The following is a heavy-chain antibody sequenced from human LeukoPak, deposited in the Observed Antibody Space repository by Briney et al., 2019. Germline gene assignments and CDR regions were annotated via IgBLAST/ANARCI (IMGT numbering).Heavy chain of an antibody. CDR2: IIPIFGTA. Sequence: ASVKVSCKASGGTFSSYAISWVRQAPGQGLEWMGGIIPIFGTANYAQKFQGRVTITADKSTSTAYMELSSLRSEDTAVYYCARGLRYFDWLLHYWGQGTLVTVSS. CDR1: GGTFSSYA. D-gene: IGHD3-9*01. V-gene: IGHV1-69*06. CDR3: ARGLRYFDWLLHY. J-gene: IGHJ4*02.